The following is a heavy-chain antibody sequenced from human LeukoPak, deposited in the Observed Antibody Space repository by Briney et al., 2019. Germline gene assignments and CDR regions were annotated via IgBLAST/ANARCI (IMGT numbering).Heavy chain of an antibody. CDR1: GFPFSSYE. D-gene: IGHD2-15*01. Sequence: GGSLRLSCAASGFPFSSYEMNWVRQAPGKGLEWVSYISSSGNAIYYADSVKGRFTISRDNAKNSLYLQMNSLRAEDTAVYYCARDLEEYCSGGSCSLFDYWGQGTLVTVSS. V-gene: IGHV3-48*03. CDR3: ARDLEEYCSGGSCSLFDY. J-gene: IGHJ4*02. CDR2: ISSSGNAI.